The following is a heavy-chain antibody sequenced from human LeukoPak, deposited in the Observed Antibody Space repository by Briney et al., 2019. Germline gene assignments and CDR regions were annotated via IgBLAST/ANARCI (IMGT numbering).Heavy chain of an antibody. V-gene: IGHV4-34*01. Sequence: PSETLSLTCAVYGGSFSGYYWSWLRQPPGKGLEWIGDINHSGSTNYNPSLKSRVTISVDTSKNQFSLKLSSVTAADTAVYYCATVAAAGSFDYWGQGTLVTVSS. D-gene: IGHD6-13*01. CDR2: INHSGST. CDR3: ATVAAAGSFDY. CDR1: GGSFSGYY. J-gene: IGHJ4*02.